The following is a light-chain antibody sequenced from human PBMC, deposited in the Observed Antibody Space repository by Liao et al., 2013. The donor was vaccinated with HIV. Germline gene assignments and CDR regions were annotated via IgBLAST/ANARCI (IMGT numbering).Light chain of an antibody. J-gene: IGLJ2*01. CDR2: YNN. Sequence: SYVLTQPPSVSVAPGKTARITCGGNNIGSQRVHWYQQQPGQAPVVVIFYNNDRPSGIPERFSGSNSGNTATLTISRVEAGDEADYYCQVWDSSSDHLEVFGGGTQLTVV. CDR1: NIGSQR. CDR3: QVWDSSSDHLEV. V-gene: IGLV3-21*04.